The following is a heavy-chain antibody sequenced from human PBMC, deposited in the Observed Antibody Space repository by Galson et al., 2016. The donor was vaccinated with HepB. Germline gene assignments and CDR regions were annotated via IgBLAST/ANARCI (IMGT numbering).Heavy chain of an antibody. CDR1: GGTFSGYF. D-gene: IGHD2-2*01. Sequence: SETLSLTCAVYGGTFSGYFWSWVRRPPGKGLEWIGEIIHSGTTNYNPSLKSLVTISVDTSKNQFSLRLSSVTAADTAVYYCARARYQLLDDRQSHYYYGMDVWGQGTRVTVPS. CDR2: IIHSGTT. CDR3: ARARYQLLDDRQSHYYYGMDV. V-gene: IGHV4-34*12. J-gene: IGHJ6*02.